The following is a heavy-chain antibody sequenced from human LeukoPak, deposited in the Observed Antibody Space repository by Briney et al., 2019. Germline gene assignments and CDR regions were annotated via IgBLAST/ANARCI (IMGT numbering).Heavy chain of an antibody. D-gene: IGHD3-10*01. V-gene: IGHV4-34*01. CDR2: INHSGST. Sequence: SEILSLTCAVYGGSFSGYYWSWIRQPPGKGLEWIGEINHSGSTNYNPSLKSRVTISVDTSKNQFSLKLSSVTAADTAVYYCARARRANAMVRGAPYNWFDPWGQGTLVTVSS. J-gene: IGHJ5*02. CDR3: ARARRANAMVRGAPYNWFDP. CDR1: GGSFSGYY.